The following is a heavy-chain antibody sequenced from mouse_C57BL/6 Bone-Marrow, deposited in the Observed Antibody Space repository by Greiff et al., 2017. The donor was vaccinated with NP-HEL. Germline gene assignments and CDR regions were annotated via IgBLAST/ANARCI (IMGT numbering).Heavy chain of an antibody. CDR3: AGLVTLPLFAY. CDR1: EYEFPYHD. J-gene: IGHJ3*01. CDR2: INSDGGST. D-gene: IGHD2-1*01. Sequence: DVMLVESGGGLVQPGESLKLSCESNEYEFPYHDMSWVRKTPEKRLELVAAINSDGGSTYYPDTMERRFIISRDNTRKTLYLQMSSLRSEDAALYYCAGLVTLPLFAYWGQGTLVTVSA. V-gene: IGHV5-2*01.